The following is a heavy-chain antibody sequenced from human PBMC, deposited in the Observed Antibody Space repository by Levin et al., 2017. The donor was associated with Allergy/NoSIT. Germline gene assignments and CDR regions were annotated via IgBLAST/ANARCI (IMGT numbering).Heavy chain of an antibody. CDR3: ARKTVDGDFDN. D-gene: IGHD4-23*01. V-gene: IGHV3-21*01. CDR1: GFRFSTYG. Sequence: PSETLSLTCAASGFRFSTYGMNWVRQAPGKGLEWVSSIDSSSSYINYADSVKGRLTISRDNAKNSLYLQMNSLRAEDTAVYYCARKTVDGDFDNWGQGTLVTVSS. J-gene: IGHJ4*02. CDR2: IDSSSSYI.